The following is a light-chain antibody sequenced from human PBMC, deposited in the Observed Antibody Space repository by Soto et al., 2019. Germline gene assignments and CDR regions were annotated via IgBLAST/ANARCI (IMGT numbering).Light chain of an antibody. Sequence: QSVLTQPPSVSGAPGQRVTISCTGSSSNIGAGYDVHWYQQLPGTAPKLLIYGNSNRPSGVPDRFSGSKSGTSASLAITGLQPEDEADSYCQSYDSSLSGSVFGGGPKLTVL. V-gene: IGLV1-40*01. J-gene: IGLJ3*02. CDR1: SSNIGAGYD. CDR3: QSYDSSLSGSV. CDR2: GNS.